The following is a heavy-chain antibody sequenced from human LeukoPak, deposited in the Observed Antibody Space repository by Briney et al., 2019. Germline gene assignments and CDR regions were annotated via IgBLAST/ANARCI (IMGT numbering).Heavy chain of an antibody. CDR2: IKSKTDGGTT. Sequence: GGSLRLSCAASGFTFSSYSMNWVRQAPGKGLEWVGRIKSKTDGGTTDYAAPVKGRFTISRDDSKNTLYLQMNSLKTEDTAVYYCTTECSSSWYLFDYWGQGTLVTVSS. CDR3: TTECSSSWYLFDY. CDR1: GFTFSSYS. V-gene: IGHV3-15*01. J-gene: IGHJ4*02. D-gene: IGHD6-13*01.